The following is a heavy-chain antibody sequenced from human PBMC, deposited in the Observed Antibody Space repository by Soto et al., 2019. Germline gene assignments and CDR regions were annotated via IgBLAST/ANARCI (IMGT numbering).Heavy chain of an antibody. D-gene: IGHD3-22*01. V-gene: IGHV1-18*01. Sequence: ASVKVSCKASGYTFTIYGISWVRQAPGQGLEWMGRISAYNDNTNYAQKLQGRVTMTTDTSTSTAYMELRSLRSDDTAVYYCARVKGSGYHNWFDPWGQGTLVTAPQ. CDR3: ARVKGSGYHNWFDP. CDR1: GYTFTIYG. CDR2: ISAYNDNT. J-gene: IGHJ5*02.